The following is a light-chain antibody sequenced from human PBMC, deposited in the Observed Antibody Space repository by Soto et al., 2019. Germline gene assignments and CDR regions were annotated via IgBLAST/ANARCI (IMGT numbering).Light chain of an antibody. CDR1: QSVSNR. CDR3: QQRSNWPIT. V-gene: IGKV3-15*01. J-gene: IGKJ5*01. Sequence: EIVLMQSPGTLSVSPGERATLSCRASQSVSNRLAWYQQIPGQPPRLLIYGASTRATGVPDRFSGSGSGTEFTLTISSLQSEDFAVYYCQQRSNWPITFGQGTRLEIK. CDR2: GAS.